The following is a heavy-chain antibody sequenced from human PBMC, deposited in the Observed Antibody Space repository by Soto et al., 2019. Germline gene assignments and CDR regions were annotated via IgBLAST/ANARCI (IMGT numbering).Heavy chain of an antibody. CDR2: TYYRSKWYN. CDR3: ARARFIAVAATDAFDI. Sequence: SQTLSLTCAISGDSGSRNSAAWNWIRQSPSRGLEWLGRTYYRSKWYNDYAVSVKSRITINPDTSKNQFSLQLNSVTPEDTAVYYCARARFIAVAATDAFDIWGQGTMVTISS. J-gene: IGHJ3*02. V-gene: IGHV6-1*01. D-gene: IGHD6-19*01. CDR1: GDSGSRNSAA.